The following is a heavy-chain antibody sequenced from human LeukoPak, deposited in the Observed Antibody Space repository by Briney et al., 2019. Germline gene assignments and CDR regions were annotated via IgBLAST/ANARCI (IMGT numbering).Heavy chain of an antibody. J-gene: IGHJ4*02. CDR2: IKRDGSEE. CDR3: ASTWNYLYFDY. V-gene: IGHV3-7*01. Sequence: GGSLRLSCAGSGFTFSSYWMSWVRQAPGKGLEWVASIKRDGSEEYYVDSVKGRFTISRDNAKNSVYLQMNSLRAEDTAVYYCASTWNYLYFDYCGQGTLVTVSS. CDR1: GFTFSSYW. D-gene: IGHD1-7*01.